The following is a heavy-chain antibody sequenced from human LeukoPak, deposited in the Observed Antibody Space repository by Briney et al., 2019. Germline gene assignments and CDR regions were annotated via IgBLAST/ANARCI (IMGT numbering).Heavy chain of an antibody. J-gene: IGHJ4*02. CDR1: GFTFSSYD. CDR3: ARASEYYDSSGYLTYYFDY. V-gene: IGHV3-13*01. CDR2: IGTAGDT. Sequence: GGSLRLSCAASGFTFSSYDMHWVRQATGKGLERVSAIGTAGDTYYPGSVKGRFTISRENAKNSLYLQMNSLRAGDTAVYYCARASEYYDSSGYLTYYFDYWGQGTLVTVSS. D-gene: IGHD3-22*01.